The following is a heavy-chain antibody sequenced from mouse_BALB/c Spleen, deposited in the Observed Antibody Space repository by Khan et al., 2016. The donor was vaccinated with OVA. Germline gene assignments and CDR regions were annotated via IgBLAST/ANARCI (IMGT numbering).Heavy chain of an antibody. J-gene: IGHJ4*01. CDR2: INTYTGEP. D-gene: IGHD2-10*01. Sequence: QIQLVQSGPELKKPGETVKISCKASGYTFTNYGMNWVKQSPGKALKWMGWINTYTGEPTYADDFKGRFAFSLETSANTAFLQINNLKNEDTATYFCARSPYFSYTLAHWGQGTSVTVSS. CDR3: ARSPYFSYTLAH. CDR1: GYTFTNYG. V-gene: IGHV9-3-1*01.